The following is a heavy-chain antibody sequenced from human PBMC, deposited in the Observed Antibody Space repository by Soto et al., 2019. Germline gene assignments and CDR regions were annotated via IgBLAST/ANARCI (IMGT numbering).Heavy chain of an antibody. V-gene: IGHV4-59*01. Sequence: SETLSLTCTVSGGSISSYYWSWIRQPPGKGLEWIGYIYYSGSTNYNPSLKSRVTISVDTSKNQFSLKLGSVTAADTAVYYCARESATAGYYYYGMDVWGQGTTVTVSS. CDR2: IYYSGST. J-gene: IGHJ6*02. CDR1: GGSISSYY. CDR3: ARESATAGYYYYGMDV. D-gene: IGHD6-25*01.